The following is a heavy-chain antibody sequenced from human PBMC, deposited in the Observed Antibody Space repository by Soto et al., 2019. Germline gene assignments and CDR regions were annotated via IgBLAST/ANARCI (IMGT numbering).Heavy chain of an antibody. CDR1: GFTFSSYG. CDR3: AKDQGSGSYYSPSGSPGPRSCYYGMDV. Sequence: GGSLRLSCAASGFTFSSYGMHWVRQAPGKGLEWVAVISYDGSNKYYADSVKGRFTISRDNSKNTLYLQMNSLRAEDTAVYYCAKDQGSGSYYSPSGSPGPRSCYYGMDVWGQGTTVTVSS. CDR2: ISYDGSNK. D-gene: IGHD3-10*01. J-gene: IGHJ6*02. V-gene: IGHV3-30*18.